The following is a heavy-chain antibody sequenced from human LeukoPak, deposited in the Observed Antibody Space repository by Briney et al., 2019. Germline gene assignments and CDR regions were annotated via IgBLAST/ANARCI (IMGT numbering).Heavy chain of an antibody. CDR2: IIPILGIA. D-gene: IGHD6-13*01. J-gene: IGHJ6*02. CDR3: ARVAAAVGMDV. V-gene: IGHV1-69*04. Sequence: ASVKVSCKASGGTFSSYAISWVRQAPGQGLEWLGRIIPILGIANYAQKFQGRVTITADKSTSTAYMELSSLRSEDTAVYYCARVAAAVGMDVWGQGTTVTVSS. CDR1: GGTFSSYA.